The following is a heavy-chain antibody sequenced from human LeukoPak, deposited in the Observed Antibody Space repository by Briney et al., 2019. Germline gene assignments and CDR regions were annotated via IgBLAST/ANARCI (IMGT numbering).Heavy chain of an antibody. Sequence: PGGSLRLSCAASGSTFSSYAMHWVRQAPGKGLEWVAVISYDGSNKYYADSVKGRFTISRDNSKNTLYLQMNSLRAEDTAVYYCARDRYRISGSYFNLGYWGQGTLVTVSS. V-gene: IGHV3-30*01. CDR3: ARDRYRISGSYFNLGY. CDR1: GSTFSSYA. J-gene: IGHJ4*02. D-gene: IGHD1-26*01. CDR2: ISYDGSNK.